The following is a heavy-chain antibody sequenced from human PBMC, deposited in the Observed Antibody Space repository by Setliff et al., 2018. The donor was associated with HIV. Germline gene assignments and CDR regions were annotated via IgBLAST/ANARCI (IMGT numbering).Heavy chain of an antibody. J-gene: IGHJ4*02. CDR3: ARGPNPYYYDSSGYHFDY. CDR1: GGSISRRGYC. CDR2: IYPDANT. V-gene: IGHV4-39*07. Sequence: SETLSLTCTVSGGSISRRGYCWAWIRQAPGKGLEWIGTIYPDANTYYNPSLKSRVTMSVDTSKNQFSLRLSSVTAADTAVYYCARGPNPYYYDSSGYHFDYWGQGILVTVSS. D-gene: IGHD3-22*01.